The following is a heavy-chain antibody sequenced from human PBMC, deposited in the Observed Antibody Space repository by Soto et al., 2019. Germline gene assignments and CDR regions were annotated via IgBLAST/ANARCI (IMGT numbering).Heavy chain of an antibody. V-gene: IGHV3-64D*06. D-gene: IGHD6-19*01. CDR3: VKEGYMRSDWYGQFDY. J-gene: IGHJ4*02. CDR1: GFTFNRYA. Sequence: EVQLVESGGTLVQPGGSLRLSCSAFGFTFNRYAMHWVRQAPGKGLEFVSAISSYGADTYYADSVKGRFAISRDNSKNTLYLQMSSLRAEDTALYYCVKEGYMRSDWYGQFDYWGQGALVTVPS. CDR2: ISSYGADT.